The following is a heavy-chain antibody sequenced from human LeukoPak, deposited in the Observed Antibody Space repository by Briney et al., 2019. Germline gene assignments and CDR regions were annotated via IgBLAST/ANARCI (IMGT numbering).Heavy chain of an antibody. V-gene: IGHV4-59*01. D-gene: IGHD3-10*01. CDR3: ARSHGSGSYYNLNDY. CDR2: IYYSGST. Sequence: PSETLSLTCTVSGGSITNYYWSWIRQPPGKGLEWIGYIYYSGSTNYNPSLRSRVTISVDTSKNQFSLKLSSVTAADTAVYYCARSHGSGSYYNLNDYWGQGILVTVSS. J-gene: IGHJ4*02. CDR1: GGSITNYY.